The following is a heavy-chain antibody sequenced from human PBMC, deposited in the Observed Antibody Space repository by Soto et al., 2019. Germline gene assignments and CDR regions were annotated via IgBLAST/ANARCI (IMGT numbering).Heavy chain of an antibody. J-gene: IGHJ6*02. CDR2: ISGSGGST. CDR1: GFTFSSYA. CDR3: AKVLYCGGDCYMGYYYYGMDV. V-gene: IGHV3-23*01. D-gene: IGHD2-21*02. Sequence: GGSLRLSCAASGFTFSSYAMSWVRQAPGKGLEWVSAISGSGGSTYYADSVKGRFTISRDNSKNTLYLQMNSLRAEDTAVYYCAKVLYCGGDCYMGYYYYGMDVWGQGTTVTVSS.